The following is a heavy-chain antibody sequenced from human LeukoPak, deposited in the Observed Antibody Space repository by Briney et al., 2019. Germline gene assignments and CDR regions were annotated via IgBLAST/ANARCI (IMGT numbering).Heavy chain of an antibody. V-gene: IGHV4-4*02. CDR2: IFYSGST. D-gene: IGHD2-15*01. CDR1: GGSIFSTNW. J-gene: IGHJ3*02. Sequence: SGTLSLTCAVSGGSIFSTNWWSWVRQPPGKGLEWIGQIFYSGSTSYSPSLKSRVTISMDKAKNQFSLKLTSVTAADTAVYYCAREIYCSGGSCSLDAFDIWGQGTMVTVPS. CDR3: AREIYCSGGSCSLDAFDI.